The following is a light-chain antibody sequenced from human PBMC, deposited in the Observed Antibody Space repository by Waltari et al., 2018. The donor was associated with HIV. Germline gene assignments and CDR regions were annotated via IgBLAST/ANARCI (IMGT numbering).Light chain of an antibody. J-gene: IGKJ3*01. CDR3: QQSYSTPQVT. CDR1: QIIRNY. Sequence: DIQMTQSPSSLSASVGDRVPITCRASQIIRNYLNWYQQKPGKATKLLIYAASSLQSGVPSRFSGSGSGTDFTLTISSLQPEDFATYYCQQSYSTPQVTFGPGTKVDIK. CDR2: AAS. V-gene: IGKV1-39*01.